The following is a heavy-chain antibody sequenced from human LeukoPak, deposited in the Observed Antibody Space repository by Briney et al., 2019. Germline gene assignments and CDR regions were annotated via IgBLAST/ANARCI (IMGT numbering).Heavy chain of an antibody. V-gene: IGHV3-48*02. CDR3: ARSDADYGDQLYYYYGMDV. CDR1: GLTFRSYD. D-gene: IGHD4-17*01. J-gene: IGHJ6*02. CDR2: ISSSSSTI. Sequence: TGGSLRLSCAASGLTFRSYDMNWVRQAPGKGLEWVSFISSSSSTIYYADSVKGRFTISRDNAKNSLDLQMNSLRDEDTAVYYCARSDADYGDQLYYYYGMDVWGQGTTVTVSS.